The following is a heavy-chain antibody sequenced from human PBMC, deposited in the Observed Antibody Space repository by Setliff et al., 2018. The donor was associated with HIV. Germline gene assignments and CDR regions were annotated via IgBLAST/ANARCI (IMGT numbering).Heavy chain of an antibody. J-gene: IGHJ4*02. CDR2: IIPIFGTA. Sequence: VKVSCKASGGTFSSYAISWVRQAPGQGLEWMGGIIPIFGTANYAQKFQGRVTITTDESTSTAYMELSSLRSEDTAVYYCARGRRYCSGGSCSKFFDYWGQGTLVTVSS. CDR1: GGTFSSYA. V-gene: IGHV1-69*05. D-gene: IGHD2-15*01. CDR3: ARGRRYCSGGSCSKFFDY.